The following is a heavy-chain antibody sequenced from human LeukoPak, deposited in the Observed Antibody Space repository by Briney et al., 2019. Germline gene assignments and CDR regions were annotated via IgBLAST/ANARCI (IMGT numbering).Heavy chain of an antibody. CDR3: ARVVRFLEWSFDY. J-gene: IGHJ4*02. CDR1: GFTVSSNY. Sequence: PGGSLRLSCAASGFTVSSNYMSWVRQAPGKGLEWVSVIDSGGSTYYADSVKGRFTISRDNSKNTLYLQMNSLRAEDTAVYYCARVVRFLEWSFDYWGQGTLVTVSS. D-gene: IGHD3-3*01. V-gene: IGHV3-66*02. CDR2: IDSGGST.